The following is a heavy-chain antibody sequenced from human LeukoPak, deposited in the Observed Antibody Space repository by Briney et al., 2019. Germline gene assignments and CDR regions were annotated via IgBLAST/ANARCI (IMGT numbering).Heavy chain of an antibody. CDR3: ARENVDAFDI. D-gene: IGHD1-1*01. J-gene: IGHJ3*02. V-gene: IGHV4-30-2*01. Sequence: SETLSLTCAVSGGSISSGGYSWSWLRQPPEKGLEWIGYIYHSGSTYYNPSLKSRVTISVDRSKNQFSLKLSSVTAADTAVYCCARENVDAFDIWGQGTMVTVSS. CDR2: IYHSGST. CDR1: GGSISSGGYS.